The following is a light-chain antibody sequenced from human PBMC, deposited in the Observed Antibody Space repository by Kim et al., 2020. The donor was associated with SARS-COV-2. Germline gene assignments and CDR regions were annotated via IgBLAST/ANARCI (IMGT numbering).Light chain of an antibody. CDR3: SSYTSSSTARV. CDR2: EVS. J-gene: IGLJ3*02. CDR1: SSDVGGYNS. V-gene: IGLV2-14*01. Sequence: QSALTQPASVSGSPGQSITISCTGTSSDVGGYNSVSWYQQHPGKAPKLMIYEVSNRPSGVSNRFSGSKSGNTASLTISGLQAEDEADYYCSSYTSSSTARVFGGGTQLTVL.